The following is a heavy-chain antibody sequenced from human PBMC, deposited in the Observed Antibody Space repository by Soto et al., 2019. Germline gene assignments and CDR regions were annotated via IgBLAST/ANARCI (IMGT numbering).Heavy chain of an antibody. D-gene: IGHD3-22*01. V-gene: IGHV4-31*11. J-gene: IGHJ1*01. CDR3: ARASDYYDSSGYFFQH. CDR2: IYYSGST. Sequence: SEILSLTCAVSGGSVNSDSFYWSWIRQHPGKGLEWIGYIYYSGSTYYNPSLKSRVTISVDTSKNQFSLKLSSVTAADTAVYYCARASDYYDSSGYFFQHWGQGTLVTVSS. CDR1: GGSVNSDSFY.